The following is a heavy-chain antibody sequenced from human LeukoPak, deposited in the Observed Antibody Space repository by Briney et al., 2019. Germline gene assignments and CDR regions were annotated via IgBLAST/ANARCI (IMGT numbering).Heavy chain of an antibody. V-gene: IGHV3-7*01. D-gene: IGHD6-13*01. CDR3: ARAGSSSWYGPYYYYYGMDV. CDR2: IKQDGSEK. CDR1: GFTFSTYA. Sequence: GGSLRLSCAASGFTFSTYAMSWVRQAPGKGLEWVANIKQDGSEKYYVDSVKGRFTISRDNAKNSLYLQMNSLRAEDTAVYYCARAGSSSWYGPYYYYYGMDVWGQGTTVTVSS. J-gene: IGHJ6*02.